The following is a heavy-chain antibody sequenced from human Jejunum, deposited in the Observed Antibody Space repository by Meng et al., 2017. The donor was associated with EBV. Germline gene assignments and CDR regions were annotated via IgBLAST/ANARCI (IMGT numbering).Heavy chain of an antibody. D-gene: IGHD5-24*01. CDR3: ARDRGVEDY. CDR1: GGSISTDNW. J-gene: IGHJ4*02. V-gene: IGHV4-4*02. Sequence: QVQRRESGPGLAKPSSNLSLTCAVSGGSISTDNWWSWVRQPPGKGMEYIGEIHHSGSTKYHPSLKSRVTISVDKSNNHFSLKLSSVTAADTAVYYCARDRGVEDYWGQGTLVTVSS. CDR2: IHHSGST.